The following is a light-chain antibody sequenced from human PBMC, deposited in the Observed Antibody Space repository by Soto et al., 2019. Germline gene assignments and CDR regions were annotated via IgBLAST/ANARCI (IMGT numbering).Light chain of an antibody. Sequence: EIVMTQSPATLSVSPGERATLSCRASQSVSSNLAWSQQKPGQAPTLLIYGASTRATGIPARFSGSGSGTEFTLTISSLQSEDFGVYYCQQYNNWPPWTFGQGTKVESK. CDR3: QQYNNWPPWT. CDR1: QSVSSN. J-gene: IGKJ1*01. V-gene: IGKV3D-15*01. CDR2: GAS.